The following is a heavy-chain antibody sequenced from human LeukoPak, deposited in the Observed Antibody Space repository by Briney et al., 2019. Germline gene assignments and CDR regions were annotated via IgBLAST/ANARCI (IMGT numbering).Heavy chain of an antibody. Sequence: PGGSLRLSCAASGFTFSSYAMSWVRQAPGKGLEWVSALSGSGGSTYYADSVKGRFTISRDNSKNTLYLQMNSLRAEDTAVYYCARDGTPVLRYFDWLGETGPMDVWGQGTTVTVSS. CDR2: LSGSGGST. CDR1: GFTFSSYA. D-gene: IGHD3-9*01. J-gene: IGHJ6*02. V-gene: IGHV3-23*01. CDR3: ARDGTPVLRYFDWLGETGPMDV.